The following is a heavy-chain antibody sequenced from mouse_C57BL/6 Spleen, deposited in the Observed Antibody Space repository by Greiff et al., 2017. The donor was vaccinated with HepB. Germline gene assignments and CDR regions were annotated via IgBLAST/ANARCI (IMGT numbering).Heavy chain of an antibody. V-gene: IGHV3-6*01. D-gene: IGHD2-1*01. CDR2: ISYDGSN. CDR1: GYSITSGYY. J-gene: IGHJ3*01. CDR3: ARRDYYGFAY. Sequence: EVQRVESGPGLVKPSQSLSLTCSVTGYSITSGYYWNWIRQFPGNKLEWMGYISYDGSNNYNPSLKNRISITRDTSKNQFFLKLNSVTTEDTATYYCARRDYYGFAYWGQGTLVTVSA.